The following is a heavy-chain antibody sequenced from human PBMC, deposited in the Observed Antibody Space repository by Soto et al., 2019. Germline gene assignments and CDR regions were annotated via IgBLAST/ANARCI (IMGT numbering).Heavy chain of an antibody. CDR1: GFTVSRNY. CDR2: TYSDGRT. CDR3: ARDGSYSSSAY. V-gene: IGHV3-53*01. D-gene: IGHD6-6*01. J-gene: IGHJ4*02. Sequence: PGGSLRLSCAGSGFTVSRNYISWVRQAPGKGLEWVSVTYSDGRTYYADSVKGRFTVSRDDSKNTLYLQMNSLRAEDTAVYYCARDGSYSSSAYWGQGTLVTVSS.